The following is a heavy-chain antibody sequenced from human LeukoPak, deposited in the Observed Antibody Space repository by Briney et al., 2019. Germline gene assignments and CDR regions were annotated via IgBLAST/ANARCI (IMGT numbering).Heavy chain of an antibody. Sequence: SETLSLTCAVLDGSFSGYYWSWIRQPPGKGLEWIGEINHSGSTNYNPSLKSRVTISLDTSKNQFSLKLSSVTAADTAVYYCARGLVVVVPAVYDYWGQGTLVTVSS. D-gene: IGHD2-2*01. CDR1: DGSFSGYY. J-gene: IGHJ4*02. V-gene: IGHV4-34*01. CDR2: INHSGST. CDR3: ARGLVVVVPAVYDY.